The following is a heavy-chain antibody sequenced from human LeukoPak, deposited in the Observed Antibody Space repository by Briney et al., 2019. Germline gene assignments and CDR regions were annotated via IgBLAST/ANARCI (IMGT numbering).Heavy chain of an antibody. CDR3: ARESLGTTVRQKDYYFDY. D-gene: IGHD4-17*01. Sequence: ASVKVSCKASGYTFTSYYMHWVRQAPGQGLEWMGIINPSGGSTSYAQKFQGRVTMTRDTSTSTVYMELSSLRSEDTAVYYCARESLGTTVRQKDYYFDYWGQGTLVTVSS. J-gene: IGHJ4*02. V-gene: IGHV1-46*01. CDR1: GYTFTSYY. CDR2: INPSGGST.